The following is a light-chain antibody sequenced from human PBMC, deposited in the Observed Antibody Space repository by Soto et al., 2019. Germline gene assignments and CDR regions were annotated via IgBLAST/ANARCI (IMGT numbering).Light chain of an antibody. CDR2: DVS. V-gene: IGLV2-11*01. J-gene: IGLJ1*01. CDR3: CSYAGRYIYV. CDR1: NSDVGTYNY. Sequence: QSALTQPRSVSGSPGQSVTISCTGTNSDVGTYNYVSWYQQHPGKAPKLMIYDVSKRPSGVPDRFSGSKSGNTASLTISGIQAEDEADYYCCSYAGRYIYVFGTGTKVTVL.